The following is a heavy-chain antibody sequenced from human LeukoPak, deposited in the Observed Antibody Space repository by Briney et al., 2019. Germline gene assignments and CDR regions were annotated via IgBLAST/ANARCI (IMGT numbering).Heavy chain of an antibody. CDR1: GYTFTSYY. Sequence: ASVKVSCKASGYTFTSYYMHWVRQAPGQGLEWMGIINPSGGSTSYAQKFQGRVTMTRDMSTSTVYMELSSLRSEDTAVYYCARDSPFALQLWFSEYFQHWGQGTLVTVSS. CDR2: INPSGGST. CDR3: ARDSPFALQLWFSEYFQH. V-gene: IGHV1-46*01. D-gene: IGHD5-18*01. J-gene: IGHJ1*01.